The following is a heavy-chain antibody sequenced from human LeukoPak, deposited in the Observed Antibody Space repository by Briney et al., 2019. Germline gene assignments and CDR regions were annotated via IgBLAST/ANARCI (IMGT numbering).Heavy chain of an antibody. CDR2: FDPEDGET. CDR1: GYTLTELS. D-gene: IGHD3-3*01. Sequence: ASVKVSCKVSGYTLTELSMHWVRQAPGKGLEWMGGFDPEDGETIYAQKFQGRVTVTEDTSTDTAYMELSSLRSEDTAVYYCATAPYDFWSGYYTRYWGQGTLVTVSS. CDR3: ATAPYDFWSGYYTRY. J-gene: IGHJ4*02. V-gene: IGHV1-24*01.